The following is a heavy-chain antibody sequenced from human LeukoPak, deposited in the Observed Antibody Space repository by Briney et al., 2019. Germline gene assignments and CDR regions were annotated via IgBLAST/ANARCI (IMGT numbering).Heavy chain of an antibody. CDR1: GYTFTHFY. Sequence: ASVKVSCKASGYTFTHFYIHWVRQAPGQGLEWMGTINPSGGSTNNAQKFQGRVTITRDTSTSTVYMELNSLRPEDTAVYYCARAYNYGSGYWGQGTLVTVSS. CDR2: INPSGGST. CDR3: ARAYNYGSGY. V-gene: IGHV1-46*01. D-gene: IGHD3-10*01. J-gene: IGHJ4*02.